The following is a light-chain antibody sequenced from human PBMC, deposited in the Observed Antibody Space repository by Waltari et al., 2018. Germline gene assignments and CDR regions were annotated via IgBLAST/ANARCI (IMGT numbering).Light chain of an antibody. CDR1: SLGGKA. CDR2: YDS. J-gene: IGLJ2*01. V-gene: IGLV3-21*04. CDR3: QVSDSSSDLVV. Sequence: YVLNQLPSVSVAPGKKTRITCGGTSLGGKAVHWNQQKPGQAPVLVIYYDSDRPSGVTERFSVSNYGNTATLTISRVEAEDEADYYCQVSDSSSDLVVFGRGTNLTVL.